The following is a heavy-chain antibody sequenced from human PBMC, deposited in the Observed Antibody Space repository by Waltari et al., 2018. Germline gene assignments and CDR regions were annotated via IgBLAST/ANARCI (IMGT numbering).Heavy chain of an antibody. CDR3: ARDQDWYSGSPNWFDP. D-gene: IGHD1-26*01. CDR1: GYSISSGYY. CDR2: IYHSGST. J-gene: IGHJ5*02. Sequence: QVQLQESGPGLVKPSETLSLTCAVSGYSISSGYYWGWIRQPPGKGLEWIGSIYHSGSTYYNPSLKSRVTISVDTSKNQFSLKLSSVTAADTAVYYCARDQDWYSGSPNWFDPWGQGTLVTVSS. V-gene: IGHV4-38-2*02.